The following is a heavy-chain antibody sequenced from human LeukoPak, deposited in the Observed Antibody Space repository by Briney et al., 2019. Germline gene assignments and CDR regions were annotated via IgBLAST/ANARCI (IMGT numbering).Heavy chain of an antibody. V-gene: IGHV3-23*01. D-gene: IGHD5-18*01. Sequence: GGSLRLSCAASGFTFSSYGMSWVRQAPGKGLEWVSGISGSGTNTYYADSVKGRFTISRDNSKNTLYMQMNSLRAEDTAVYYCAKGDKPVIAMVKFDYWGQGTLVTVSS. CDR3: AKGDKPVIAMVKFDY. CDR2: ISGSGTNT. J-gene: IGHJ4*02. CDR1: GFTFSSYG.